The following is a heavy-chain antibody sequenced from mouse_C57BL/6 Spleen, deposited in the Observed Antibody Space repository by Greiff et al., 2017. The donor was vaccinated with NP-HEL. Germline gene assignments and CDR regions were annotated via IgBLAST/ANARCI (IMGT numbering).Heavy chain of an antibody. J-gene: IGHJ2*01. D-gene: IGHD1-3*01. Sequence: VQLQQSGAELARPGASVKMSCKAYGYTFTSYTMHWVKQRPGQGLEWIGYINPSSGYTKYNQKFKDKATLTADKSSSTAYMQLSSLTSEDSAVYYCARWGKGDFDYWGQGTTLTVSS. CDR3: ARWGKGDFDY. V-gene: IGHV1-4*01. CDR2: INPSSGYT. CDR1: GYTFTSYT.